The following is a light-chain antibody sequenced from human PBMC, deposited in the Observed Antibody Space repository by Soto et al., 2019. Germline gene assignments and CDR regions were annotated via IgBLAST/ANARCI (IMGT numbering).Light chain of an antibody. CDR2: DAL. CDR1: QSISCR. Sequence: DIQMTQSPSTLSASVGDRVTITCRASQSISCRLAWYQKKPGKAPKLLIYDALNLESGVPSRFSGSGSGTEFTLSIGSLQPDDFATYYCQQYETYFRYTCGQGTKREIK. V-gene: IGKV1-5*01. CDR3: QQYETYFRYT. J-gene: IGKJ2*01.